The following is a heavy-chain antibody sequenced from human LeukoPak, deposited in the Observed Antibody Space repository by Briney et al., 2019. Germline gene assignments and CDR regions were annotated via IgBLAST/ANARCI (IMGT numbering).Heavy chain of an antibody. V-gene: IGHV4-38-2*01. CDR1: GYSISSTYY. CDR2: IYHSGST. CDR3: ARPFCLRQRCYFDF. D-gene: IGHD3-16*01. J-gene: IGHJ4*02. Sequence: SETLSLTCVVSGYSISSTYYWGWIRQPPGKGLEWIGSIYHSGSTYYNSSLKSRVTISIDTSKNQFSLKLTSVTAADTAMYYCARPFCLRQRCYFDFWGQGTLVTVSS.